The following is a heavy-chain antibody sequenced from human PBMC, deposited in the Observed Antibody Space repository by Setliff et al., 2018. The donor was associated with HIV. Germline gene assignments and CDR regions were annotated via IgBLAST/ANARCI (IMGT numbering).Heavy chain of an antibody. V-gene: IGHV4-39*01. J-gene: IGHJ3*02. D-gene: IGHD2-21*01. Sequence: SETLSLTCTVSGGSISRRDYCWGWICQPPGKGLEWIGSVYYTWNTYYNPSLKSRVTVSVDTSKNQFSLKLSSVTAADTAVYYCARHSIAVVIGVPERDDAFDIWGHGTMVTVSS. CDR3: ARHSIAVVIGVPERDDAFDI. CDR1: GGSISRRDYC. CDR2: VYYTWNT.